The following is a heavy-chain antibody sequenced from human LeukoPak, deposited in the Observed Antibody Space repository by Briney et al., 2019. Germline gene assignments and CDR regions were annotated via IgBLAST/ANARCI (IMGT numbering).Heavy chain of an antibody. V-gene: IGHV3-7*01. J-gene: IGHJ3*02. CDR3: ASGEDHYDTSGIPYDAFDI. CDR1: GFTFSSYW. CDR2: IKEDGSER. D-gene: IGHD3-22*01. Sequence: GGSLRLSCTASGFTFSSYWMSWVRQAPGKGLEWVASIKEDGSERYYVDSVKGRFTISRDNAKNSLYLQMNSLRTEDTAVYYCASGEDHYDTSGIPYDAFDIWGQGTMVTVSS.